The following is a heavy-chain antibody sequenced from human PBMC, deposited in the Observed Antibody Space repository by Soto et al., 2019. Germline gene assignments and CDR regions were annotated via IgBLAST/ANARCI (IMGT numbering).Heavy chain of an antibody. CDR1: GFSLSTGGVG. D-gene: IGHD4-17*01. V-gene: IGHV2-5*02. Sequence: QITLKESGPTLVKPTQTLTLTCTLSGFSLSTGGVGVGWIRQPPGKALEWLALVYWDDDKRYSPSLKSRLTITTETSKNQVDLRMANMDPVDTATYSCARHMTTVGYFDYWGQGTLVTVSS. CDR3: ARHMTTVGYFDY. CDR2: VYWDDDK. J-gene: IGHJ4*02.